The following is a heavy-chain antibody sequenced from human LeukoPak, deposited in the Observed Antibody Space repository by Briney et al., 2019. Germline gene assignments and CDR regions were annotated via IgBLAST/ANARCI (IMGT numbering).Heavy chain of an antibody. Sequence: PSETLSLTCAVYGGSFSGYYWSWIRQPAGKELEWIGRIYTSGSTNYNPSLKSRVTMSVDTSKNLFSLKLSSVTAADTAVYYCASEYYYDTSGYYSLAYWGQGTLVTVSS. J-gene: IGHJ4*02. D-gene: IGHD3-22*01. CDR2: IYTSGST. V-gene: IGHV4-59*10. CDR3: ASEYYYDTSGYYSLAY. CDR1: GGSFSGYY.